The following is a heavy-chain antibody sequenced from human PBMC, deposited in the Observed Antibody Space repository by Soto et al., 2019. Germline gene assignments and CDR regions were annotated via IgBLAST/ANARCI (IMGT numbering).Heavy chain of an antibody. J-gene: IGHJ4*02. CDR2: ITSSGSNT. Sequence: QVQLVESGGGLVKPGGSLRLPCAASGFTFSGYNMSWIRQAPGTGLEWVSYITSSGSNTFDAESVKGRFTISRDNTMNLLYLQMNSLSAEDTAVYYCARRGTISSAHHFDHWGQGTLVTVSS. CDR1: GFTFSGYN. D-gene: IGHD6-6*01. CDR3: ARRGTISSAHHFDH. V-gene: IGHV3-11*01.